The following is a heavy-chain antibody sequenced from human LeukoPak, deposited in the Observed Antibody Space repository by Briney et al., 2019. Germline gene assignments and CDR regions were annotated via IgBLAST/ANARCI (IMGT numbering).Heavy chain of an antibody. D-gene: IGHD6-13*01. V-gene: IGHV4-39*07. Sequence: SETLSLTCTVSGGSISSSSYYWGWIRQPPGKGLEWIGSIYYSGSTYYNPSLKSRVTISVDTSKNQLSLKLSSVTAADTAVYYCARKIAAAGSDAFDIWGQGTMVTVSS. CDR2: IYYSGST. J-gene: IGHJ3*02. CDR3: ARKIAAAGSDAFDI. CDR1: GGSISSSSYY.